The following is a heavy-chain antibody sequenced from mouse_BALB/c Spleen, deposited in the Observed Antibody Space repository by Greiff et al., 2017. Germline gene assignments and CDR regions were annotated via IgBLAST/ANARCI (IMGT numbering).Heavy chain of an antibody. V-gene: IGHV1-5*01. CDR2: IYPGNSDT. D-gene: IGHD1-1*01. CDR3: TRALYYYGSSWYFDV. J-gene: IGHJ1*01. CDR1: GYSFTSYW. Sequence: EVQLQQSGTVLARPGASVKMSCKASGYSFTSYWMHWVKQRPGQGLEWIGAIYPGNSDTSYNQKFKGKAKLTAVTSASTAYMELSSLTNEDSAVYYCTRALYYYGSSWYFDVWGAGTTVTVSS.